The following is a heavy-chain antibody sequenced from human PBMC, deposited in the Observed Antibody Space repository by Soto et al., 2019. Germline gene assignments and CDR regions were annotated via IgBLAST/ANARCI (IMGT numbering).Heavy chain of an antibody. CDR2: IYPGDSDT. D-gene: IGHD3-22*01. CDR1: GYRFSRYW. V-gene: IGHV5-51*01. Sequence: GESLKISCKGSGYRFSRYWIGWVPQIPGKGLEWMGIIYPGDSDTRYSTSFQGQVPISADKSISTAYLQWSSLKASDTAMYYCARQYYYDSSGHVRGQTWLDPWGQGTLVTVSS. CDR3: ARQYYYDSSGHVRGQTWLDP. J-gene: IGHJ5*02.